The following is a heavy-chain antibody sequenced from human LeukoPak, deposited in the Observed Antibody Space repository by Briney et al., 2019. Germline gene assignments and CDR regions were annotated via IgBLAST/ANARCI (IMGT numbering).Heavy chain of an antibody. CDR1: GGSISSSYYY. CDR3: ARHEDRNWYFDH. J-gene: IGHJ4*02. D-gene: IGHD1-1*01. CDR2: IYYSGST. Sequence: SETLSLTCTVSGGSISSSYYYWGWIRQPPGKGLEWIGTIYYSGSTYYNPSLKSRVTISVDTSKNQFSLKLSSVTAPDTAVYYCARHEDRNWYFDHWGQGTLVTVSS. V-gene: IGHV4-39*01.